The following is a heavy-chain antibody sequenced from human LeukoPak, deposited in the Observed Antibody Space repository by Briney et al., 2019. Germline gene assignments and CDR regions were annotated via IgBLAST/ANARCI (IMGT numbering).Heavy chain of an antibody. Sequence: SDTLSLACAVYGGSFSGFYWSWIRHVPGKGLKWIGEINYTGSTSYNPSLKSRVTISVDTSQNQFFLLLTSVTAADTAVYYCARVAGYLPTRWFDPWGQGTHVTVSS. D-gene: IGHD6-25*01. J-gene: IGHJ5*02. CDR3: ARVAGYLPTRWFDP. CDR1: GGSFSGFY. CDR2: INYTGST. V-gene: IGHV4-34*01.